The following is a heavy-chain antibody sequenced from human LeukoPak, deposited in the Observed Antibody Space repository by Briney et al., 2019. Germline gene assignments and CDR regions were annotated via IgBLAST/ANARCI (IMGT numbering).Heavy chain of an antibody. J-gene: IGHJ4*02. CDR2: INSDASST. V-gene: IGHV3-74*01. CDR3: ARFQGYGSGSN. CDR1: GFTFSSYW. Sequence: GGSLSLSCAAYGFTFSSYWMHWVRQAPGKGLVWVSRINSDASSTAYADSVKGRFTISRDNAKSTLYLQMNSLRAEDTAVYYCARFQGYGSGSNWGQGTLVTVSS. D-gene: IGHD3-10*01.